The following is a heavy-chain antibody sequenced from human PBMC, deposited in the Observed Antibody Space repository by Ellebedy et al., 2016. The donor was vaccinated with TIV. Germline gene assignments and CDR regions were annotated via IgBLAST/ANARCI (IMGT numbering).Heavy chain of an antibody. CDR1: GYTFTSYA. CDR3: ARDLRGLPHYYNGMDV. Sequence: AASVKVSCKASGYTFTSYAIHWVRQAPGQRLEWMGWINDGNGNTKYSQNFQGRVTITRDTSASTAYMELSSLRSDDTAVYYCARDLRGLPHYYNGMDVWGQGTTVTVSS. D-gene: IGHD4-17*01. J-gene: IGHJ6*02. CDR2: INDGNGNT. V-gene: IGHV1-3*01.